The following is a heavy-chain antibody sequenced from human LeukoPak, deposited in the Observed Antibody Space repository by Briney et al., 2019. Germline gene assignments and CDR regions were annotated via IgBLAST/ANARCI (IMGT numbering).Heavy chain of an antibody. CDR2: IWYDGSNK. Sequence: GESLKISCAASGFTFSSYGMHWVRQAPGKGLEWVAVIWYDGSNKYYADSVKGRFTISRDNSKNTLYLQMNSLRAEDTAVYYCARDQMVQGVIYYFDYWGQGTLVTVSS. J-gene: IGHJ4*02. CDR1: GFTFSSYG. D-gene: IGHD3-10*01. V-gene: IGHV3-33*01. CDR3: ARDQMVQGVIYYFDY.